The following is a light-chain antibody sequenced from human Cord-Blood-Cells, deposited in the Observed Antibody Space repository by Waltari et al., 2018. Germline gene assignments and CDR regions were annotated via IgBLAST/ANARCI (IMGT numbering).Light chain of an antibody. V-gene: IGLV2-23*03. CDR3: CSYAGSSTFEV. CDR2: EGS. CDR1: ISDCGGYNL. J-gene: IGLJ3*02. Sequence: QSALPQPASVSGSPGQSITISCTGTISDCGGYNLVSWYQQHPGKAPKLMIYEGSKRPSGVSNRFSGSKSGNTASLTISGLQAEDEADYYCCSYAGSSTFEVFGGGTKLTVL.